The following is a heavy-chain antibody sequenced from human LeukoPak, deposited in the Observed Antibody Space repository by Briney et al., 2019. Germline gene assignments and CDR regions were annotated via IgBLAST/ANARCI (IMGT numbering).Heavy chain of an antibody. CDR3: AREGYIGYNMKGTDY. CDR1: GYTFTGHY. CDR2: INPKNGGT. V-gene: IGHV1-2*02. Sequence: GASVKVSCKASGYTFTGHYMHWVRQAPGQGLEWMGCINPKNGGTNYAQNFQGRVTMTRDTSISTAYMELSRLRSDDTAVYYCAREGYIGYNMKGTDYWGQGTLVTVSS. D-gene: IGHD5-12*01. J-gene: IGHJ4*02.